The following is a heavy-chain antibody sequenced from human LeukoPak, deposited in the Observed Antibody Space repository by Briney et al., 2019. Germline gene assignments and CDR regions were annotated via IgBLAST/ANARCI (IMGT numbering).Heavy chain of an antibody. J-gene: IGHJ4*02. D-gene: IGHD4-17*01. CDR1: GFTFDDHT. CDR2: INWDGGVT. V-gene: IGHV3-43*01. CDR3: AKATATVTTLSAFDY. Sequence: GGSLRLSCAASGFTFDDHTMYWVRQTPGKGLEWVSLINWDGGVTYYMDSVKGRFTISRDNSKNSLYLQMISLRTEDTAMYYCAKATATVTTLSAFDYWGRGTLVTVSS.